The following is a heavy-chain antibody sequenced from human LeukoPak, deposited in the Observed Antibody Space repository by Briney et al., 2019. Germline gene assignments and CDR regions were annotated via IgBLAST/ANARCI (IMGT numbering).Heavy chain of an antibody. Sequence: PGGSLRLSCAASGFIFSSYGMHWVRQAPGKGLEWVAVILSDGSKDFYADSVKGRFTISRDNSKNTLYLQMNSLRAEDTAVYYCAISNYYGSGSFDYWGQGTLVTVSS. J-gene: IGHJ4*02. CDR1: GFIFSSYG. D-gene: IGHD3-22*01. CDR3: AISNYYGSGSFDY. V-gene: IGHV3-33*01. CDR2: ILSDGSKD.